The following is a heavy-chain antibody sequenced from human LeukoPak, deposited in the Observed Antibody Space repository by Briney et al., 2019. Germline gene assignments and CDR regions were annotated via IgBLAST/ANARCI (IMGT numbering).Heavy chain of an antibody. CDR1: GFTFSSYA. J-gene: IGHJ5*02. CDR2: ISGSGGST. Sequence: PGGSPRLSCAASGFTFSSYAMSWVRQAPGKGLEWVSAISGSGGSTYYADSVKGRFTISRDNSKSTLYLQMNSLRAEDTAVYYCARGIGGPDSWGRRTLVTVSS. CDR3: ARGIGGPDS. V-gene: IGHV3-23*01. D-gene: IGHD4-23*01.